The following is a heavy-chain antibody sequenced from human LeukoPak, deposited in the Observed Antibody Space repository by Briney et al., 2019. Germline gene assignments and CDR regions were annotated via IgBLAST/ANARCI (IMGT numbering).Heavy chain of an antibody. CDR1: GFTFSSYW. V-gene: IGHV3-7*01. CDR2: IKQDGSEK. D-gene: IGHD3-22*01. CDR3: ARDAMIVDDASAI. J-gene: IGHJ3*02. Sequence: GGSLRLSCAASGFTFSSYWMSWVRQAPGKGLEWVANIKQDGSEKYYVDSVKGRFTISRDNAKNSLYLQMNSLRAEDTAVHYCARDAMIVDDASAICGQGTMVTVSS.